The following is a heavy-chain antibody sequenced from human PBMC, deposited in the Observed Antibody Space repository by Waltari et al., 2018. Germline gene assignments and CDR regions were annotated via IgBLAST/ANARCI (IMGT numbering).Heavy chain of an antibody. Sequence: QVQLVQSGAEVKKPGASVKVSCKASGYTFTRYYMHWVRQAPGQGLEWMGIINPSGGSKSDAQKFQGRVTMTREASTSRVYMELISRRSEDTAVYYCARQGGDSSSWAYFDYWGQGTLVTVSS. CDR2: INPSGGSK. CDR1: GYTFTRYY. J-gene: IGHJ4*02. D-gene: IGHD6-13*01. CDR3: ARQGGDSSSWAYFDY. V-gene: IGHV1-46*01.